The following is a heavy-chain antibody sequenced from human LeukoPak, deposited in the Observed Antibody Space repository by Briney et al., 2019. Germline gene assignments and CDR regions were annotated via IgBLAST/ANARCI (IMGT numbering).Heavy chain of an antibody. V-gene: IGHV1-3*01. CDR3: ARVGSSGWYGTLDFDY. CDR1: GYTFTSYA. D-gene: IGHD6-19*01. J-gene: IGHJ4*02. Sequence: ASVKVSCKASGYTFTSYAMHWVRQAPGQRLEWMGWINAGNGNTKYSQKFQGRVTITRDTSASTAYMELSSLRSEDTAVYYCARVGSSGWYGTLDFDYWGQGTLVTVSS. CDR2: INAGNGNT.